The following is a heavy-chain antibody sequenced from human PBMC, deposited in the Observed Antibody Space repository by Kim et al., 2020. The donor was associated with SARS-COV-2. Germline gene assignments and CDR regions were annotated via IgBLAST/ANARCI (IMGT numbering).Heavy chain of an antibody. CDR2: LYRDGTP. V-gene: IGHV3-66*01. Sequence: GGSLRLSCAVSGFTVNSKYMSWVRRAPGKGLDWVAVLYRDGTPYYSASVKGRFTISRDNSKNTVYLQMNSLRAEDMAVYYCATSKSRSDFYDKPFDYWGQGTLVTVSS. CDR1: GFTVNSKY. CDR3: ATSKSRSDFYDKPFDY. D-gene: IGHD3-22*01. J-gene: IGHJ4*02.